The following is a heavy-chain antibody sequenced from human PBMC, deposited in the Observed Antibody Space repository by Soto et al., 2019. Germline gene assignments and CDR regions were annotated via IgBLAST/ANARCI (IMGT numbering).Heavy chain of an antibody. CDR3: AKDAIVGATHLTYYFDY. CDR1: GFTFDDYG. D-gene: IGHD1-26*01. CDR2: ITSSGRTT. V-gene: IGHV3-11*01. Sequence: GGSLRLSCAASGFTFDDYGMSWIRQAPGKGLEWVSYITSSGRTTYYADSVKGRFTISRDNAKNSLYLQMNSLRAEDTAVYYCAKDAIVGATHLTYYFDYWGQGTLVTVSS. J-gene: IGHJ4*02.